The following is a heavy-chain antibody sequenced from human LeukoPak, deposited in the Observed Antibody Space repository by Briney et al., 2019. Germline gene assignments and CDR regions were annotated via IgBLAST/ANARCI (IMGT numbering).Heavy chain of an antibody. D-gene: IGHD5-18*01. V-gene: IGHV4-59*01. CDR3: ARISLDKYSYGTLIDY. CDR1: GGSISSYH. Sequence: SETLSLTCTVSGGSISSYHWSWIRQPPGKGLEWIGYIYYSGSTNYNPSLKSRVTISVDTSKNQFSLKLSSVTAADTAVYYCARISLDKYSYGTLIDYWGQGTLVTVSS. CDR2: IYYSGST. J-gene: IGHJ4*02.